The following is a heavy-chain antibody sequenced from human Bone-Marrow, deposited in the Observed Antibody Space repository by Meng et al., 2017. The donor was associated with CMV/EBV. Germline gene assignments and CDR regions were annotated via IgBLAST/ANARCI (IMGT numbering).Heavy chain of an antibody. J-gene: IGHJ3*02. CDR3: ARVRYSYGSLAFDI. CDR1: GFTFSDYY. D-gene: IGHD5-18*01. CDR2: ISSSGSTI. V-gene: IGHV3-11*01. Sequence: GGSLRLSCAASGFTFSDYYMSWIRQAPGKGLEWVSYISSSGSTIYYADSVKGRFTISRDNAKNSLYLQMNSLRAEDTAVYYCARVRYSYGSLAFDIWGQGTMVTASS.